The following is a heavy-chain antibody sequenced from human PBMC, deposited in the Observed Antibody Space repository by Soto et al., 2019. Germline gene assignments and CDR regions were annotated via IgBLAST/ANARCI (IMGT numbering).Heavy chain of an antibody. V-gene: IGHV3-30*18. Sequence: PGGSLRLSCAASGFTFSSYGMHWVRQAPGKGLEWVAVISYDGSNKYYADSVKGRFTISRDNSKNTLYLQMNSLRAEDTAVYYCAKDRGYSPRSYYYYYYGMDVWGQGTTVTVSS. CDR3: AKDRGYSPRSYYYYYYGMDV. J-gene: IGHJ6*02. D-gene: IGHD5-18*01. CDR2: ISYDGSNK. CDR1: GFTFSSYG.